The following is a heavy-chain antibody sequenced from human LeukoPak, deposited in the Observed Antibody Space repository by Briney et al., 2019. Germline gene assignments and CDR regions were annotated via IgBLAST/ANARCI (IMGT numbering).Heavy chain of an antibody. CDR2: INSDGSST. CDR1: GFTFSSYW. J-gene: IGHJ4*02. CDR3: ARVFRNYYDSSGFSGYFDY. D-gene: IGHD3-22*01. V-gene: IGHV3-74*01. Sequence: GGSLRLSCAASGFTFSSYWMHWVRQAPGKGLVWVSRINSDGSSTSYADSVKGRFTISRDNAKNTLYLQVNSLRAEDTAVYYCARVFRNYYDSSGFSGYFDYWGQGTLVTVSS.